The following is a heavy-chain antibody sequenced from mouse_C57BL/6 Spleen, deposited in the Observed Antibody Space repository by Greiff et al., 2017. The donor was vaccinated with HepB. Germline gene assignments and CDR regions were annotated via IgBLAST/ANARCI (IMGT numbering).Heavy chain of an antibody. CDR3: ARMTTVVAPYAMDY. CDR1: GFSLTSYG. D-gene: IGHD1-1*01. Sequence: QVQLKESGPGLVQPSQSLSITCTVSGFSLTSYGVHWVRQSPGKGLEWLGVIWSGGSTDYNAAFISRLSISKDNSKSQVFFKMNSLQADDTAIYYCARMTTVVAPYAMDYWGQGTSVTVSS. J-gene: IGHJ4*01. V-gene: IGHV2-2*01. CDR2: IWSGGST.